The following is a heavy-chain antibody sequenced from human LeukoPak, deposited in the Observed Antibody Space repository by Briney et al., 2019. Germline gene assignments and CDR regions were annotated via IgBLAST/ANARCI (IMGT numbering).Heavy chain of an antibody. D-gene: IGHD7-27*01. Sequence: ASVKVSCKASGYTFTSYYMHWLRQAPGQGLEWMARIHPKTGATNYAERFQGRLSLTRDTSISTLYMELNSLTSDDTAVYYCARDHNWGPDYWGQGTLVSVSS. J-gene: IGHJ4*02. CDR3: ARDHNWGPDY. CDR2: IHPKTGAT. CDR1: GYTFTSYY. V-gene: IGHV1-2*06.